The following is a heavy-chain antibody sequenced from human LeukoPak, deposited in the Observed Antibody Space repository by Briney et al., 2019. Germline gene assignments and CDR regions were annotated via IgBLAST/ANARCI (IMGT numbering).Heavy chain of an antibody. J-gene: IGHJ4*02. Sequence: PSETLSLTCAVSGGSISSYYWSWIRQPPGKGLEWIGYIYSSGSTNYNPSLKSRVTISVDTSKSQFSLKLSSVTAADTAVYYCARTLWFGDDYWGQGTLVTVSS. CDR3: ARTLWFGDDY. V-gene: IGHV4-59*08. D-gene: IGHD3-10*01. CDR1: GGSISSYY. CDR2: IYSSGST.